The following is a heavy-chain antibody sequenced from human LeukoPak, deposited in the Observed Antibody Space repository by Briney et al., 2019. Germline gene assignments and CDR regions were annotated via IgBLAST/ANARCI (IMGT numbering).Heavy chain of an antibody. Sequence: GGSLTLSCAASGFTFDDYTMHWVRQSRGEGLEWVSLMSWDGGSTYYADSVKGRFTISRDNSKNSLYLQMNSLRTEDTALYYCAKDGVRGASDYYDRSGYTGSFDYWGQGTLVTVPS. CDR1: GFTFDDYT. CDR3: AKDGVRGASDYYDRSGYTGSFDY. V-gene: IGHV3-43*01. J-gene: IGHJ4*02. CDR2: MSWDGGST. D-gene: IGHD3-22*01.